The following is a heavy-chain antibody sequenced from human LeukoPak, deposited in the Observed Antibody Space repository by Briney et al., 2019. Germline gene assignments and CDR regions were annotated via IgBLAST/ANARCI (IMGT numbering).Heavy chain of an antibody. CDR2: IYYGGST. CDR3: AGGLRYFDPLYYYYGMDV. Sequence: PSETLSLTCTVSGGSISSYYWSWLRQPPGKGLEWIGYIYYGGSTNYNPSLKSRVTISVDTSKNQFSLKLSSVTAADTAVYYCAGGLRYFDPLYYYYGMDVWGQGTTVTVSS. V-gene: IGHV4-59*08. D-gene: IGHD3-9*01. J-gene: IGHJ6*02. CDR1: GGSISSYY.